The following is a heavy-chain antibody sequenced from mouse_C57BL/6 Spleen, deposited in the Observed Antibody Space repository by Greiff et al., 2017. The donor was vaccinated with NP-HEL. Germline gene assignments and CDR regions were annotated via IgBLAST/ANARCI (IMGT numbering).Heavy chain of an antibody. CDR2: IDPSDSET. CDR1: GYTFTSYW. V-gene: IGHV1-52*01. CDR3: ARNANGSVYGYFDV. D-gene: IGHD1-1*01. Sequence: QVQLQQPGAELVRPGSSVKLSCKASGYTFTSYWMHWVKQRPIQGLEWIGNIDPSDSETHYNQKFKDKATLTVDKSSSTAYMQLSSLTSEDSAVYYCARNANGSVYGYFDVWGTGTTVTVSS. J-gene: IGHJ1*03.